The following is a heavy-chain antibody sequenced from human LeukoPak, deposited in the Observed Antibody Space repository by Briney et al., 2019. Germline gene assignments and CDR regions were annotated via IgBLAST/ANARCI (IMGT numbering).Heavy chain of an antibody. CDR2: ISGSGGST. Sequence: GGSLRLSCAASGFTFSSYAMSWVRQAPGKGLEWVSAISGSGGSTYYADSVKGRFTISRDNSKNTLYLQMNSLRAEDTAVYYCAKDLSSGTYYYFDYWGQGTLVTVSP. CDR1: GFTFSSYA. CDR3: AKDLSSGTYYYFDY. J-gene: IGHJ4*02. D-gene: IGHD6-13*01. V-gene: IGHV3-23*01.